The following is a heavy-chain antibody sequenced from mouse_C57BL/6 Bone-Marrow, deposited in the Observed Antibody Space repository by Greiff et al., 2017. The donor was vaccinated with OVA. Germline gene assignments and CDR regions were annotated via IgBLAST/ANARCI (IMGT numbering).Heavy chain of an antibody. V-gene: IGHV1-7*01. J-gene: IGHJ2*01. CDR3: ARPTGNGLYYFDY. Sequence: QVHVKQSGAELAKPGASVKLSCKASGYTFTSYWMHWVKQRPGQGLEWIGYINPSSGYTKYNQKFKDKATLTADKSSSTAYMQLSSLTYEDSAVYYCARPTGNGLYYFDYWGQGTTLTVSS. CDR1: GYTFTSYW. CDR2: INPSSGYT. D-gene: IGHD4-1*02.